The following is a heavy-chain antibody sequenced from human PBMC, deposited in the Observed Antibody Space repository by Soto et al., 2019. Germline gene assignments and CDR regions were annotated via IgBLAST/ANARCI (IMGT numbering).Heavy chain of an antibody. CDR3: ARTVAATSVDWFDL. D-gene: IGHD2-15*01. Sequence: QITLKESGPTLVKPTQTLTLTCTFSGFSLSTSGVGVGWIRQPPGKALEWLALIYWDDDKRYSPSLKSRLTIPQESSKHQAVLTMTNIDPVYTATYYCARTVAATSVDWFDLWGQGTLVTVSS. V-gene: IGHV2-5*02. J-gene: IGHJ5*02. CDR2: IYWDDDK. CDR1: GFSLSTSGVG.